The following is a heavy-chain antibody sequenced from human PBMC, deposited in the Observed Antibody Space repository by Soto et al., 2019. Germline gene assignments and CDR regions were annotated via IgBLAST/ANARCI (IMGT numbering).Heavy chain of an antibody. CDR3: ARSFGGNGARGDY. CDR2: IYLRGTT. Sequence: QVQLLESGPGLVKPSETLSLTCSVSGASIRSDYWNWIRQSPGKGLEWIGYIYLRGTTKYNPSLGSRVTISIDTSKNQFSLNLTSVAPSDTAMYYCARSFGGNGARGDYWGQGVLVSVSS. V-gene: IGHV4-59*01. D-gene: IGHD3-10*01. J-gene: IGHJ4*02. CDR1: GASIRSDY.